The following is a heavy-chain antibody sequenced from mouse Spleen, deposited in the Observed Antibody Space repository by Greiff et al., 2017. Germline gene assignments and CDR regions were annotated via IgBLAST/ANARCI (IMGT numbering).Heavy chain of an antibody. V-gene: IGHV5-9*04. D-gene: IGHD3-3*01. J-gene: IGHJ2*01. CDR2: ISSGGGNT. CDR1: GFTFSSYT. CDR3: ARHGGTRDY. Sequence: EVNVVESGGGLVKPGGSLKLSCAASGFTFSSYTMSWVRQTPAKRLEWVATISSGGGNTYYPDSVKGRFTISRDNARNTLYLQMSSLRSEDTAMYYCARHGGTRDYWGQGTTLTVSS.